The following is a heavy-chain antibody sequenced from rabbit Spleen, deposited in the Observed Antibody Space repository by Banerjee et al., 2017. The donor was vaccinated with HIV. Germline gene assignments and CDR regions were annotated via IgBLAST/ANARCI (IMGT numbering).Heavy chain of an antibody. CDR1: GFSLFSYW. CDR3: ARHWGL. V-gene: IGHV1S36*01. D-gene: IGHD3-1*01. Sequence: EESGGGLVKPGGTLTLTCKASGFSLFSYWMCWVRQAPGKGLDLIGCIYAGDGSTDYANWVNGRFTISKTSSTVDLKMTSLTAADPATYFCARHWGLWGPGTLVTVS. CDR2: IYAGDGST. J-gene: IGHJ6*01.